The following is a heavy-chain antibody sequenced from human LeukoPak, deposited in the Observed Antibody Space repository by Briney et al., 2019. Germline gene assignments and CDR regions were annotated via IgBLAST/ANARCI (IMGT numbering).Heavy chain of an antibody. D-gene: IGHD6-19*01. CDR3: ARARAVAAKGNDFDI. Sequence: GASVKVSCKASGYTFTSYDINLVRQATGQGLEWMGWMNPNSGNTGYAQKFQGRVTIIRNTSISTAYMELSSLRSEDTAVYYCARARAVAAKGNDFDIWGQGTMVTVSS. CDR1: GYTFTSYD. J-gene: IGHJ3*02. CDR2: MNPNSGNT. V-gene: IGHV1-8*03.